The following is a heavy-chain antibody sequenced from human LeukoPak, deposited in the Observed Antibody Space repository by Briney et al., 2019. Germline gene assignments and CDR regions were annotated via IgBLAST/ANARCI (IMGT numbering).Heavy chain of an antibody. CDR3: ASIGLDAFDI. CDR2: ISYDGSNK. Sequence: GGSLRLSCAASGFTFSSYGMHWVRQAPGKGLEWVAVISYDGSNKYYADSVKGRFSISRDNSKNTLYLQMNSLRAEDTAVYYCASIGLDAFDIWGQGTMVIVSS. D-gene: IGHD2-15*01. CDR1: GFTFSSYG. V-gene: IGHV3-30*19. J-gene: IGHJ3*02.